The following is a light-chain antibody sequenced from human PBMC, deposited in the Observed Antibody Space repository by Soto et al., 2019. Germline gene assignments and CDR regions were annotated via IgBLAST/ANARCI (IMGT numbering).Light chain of an antibody. Sequence: VMTQSPATLSVSPGERVTLSCRASQSVGGSLAWYRQKPGQAPSLLVYGASTRATGIPARFSGSGSGTDFTLTISSLQPEDFATYYCQQTYSTPTWTFGQGTKVDI. CDR3: QQTYSTPTWT. J-gene: IGKJ1*01. CDR1: QSVGGS. V-gene: IGKV3-15*01. CDR2: GAS.